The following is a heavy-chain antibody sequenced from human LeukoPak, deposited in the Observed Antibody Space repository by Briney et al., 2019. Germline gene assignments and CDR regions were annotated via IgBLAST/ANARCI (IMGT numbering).Heavy chain of an antibody. CDR1: GGSISSYY. Sequence: SETLSLTCTVSGGSISSYYWSWIRQPPVKGLEWIGYIYYSGSTNYNPSLKSRVTISVDTSKNQFSLKLSSVTAADTAVYYCARERSAYDFWSESYYGMDVWGQGTTVTVSS. D-gene: IGHD3-3*01. CDR3: ARERSAYDFWSESYYGMDV. V-gene: IGHV4-59*01. CDR2: IYYSGST. J-gene: IGHJ6*02.